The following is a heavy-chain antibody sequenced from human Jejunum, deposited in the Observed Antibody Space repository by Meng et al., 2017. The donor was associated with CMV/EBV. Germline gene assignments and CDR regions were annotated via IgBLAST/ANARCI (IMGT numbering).Heavy chain of an antibody. CDR1: TLSSNT. D-gene: IGHD3-10*01. Sequence: TLSSNTISWVRQAPGQGLEWMGVITPMFGTPNYAQKFQGRVTITTDESTSTVYMELSSLRSEDTGVFYCARVFGVRGPKPYGTDLWGQGTTVTVSS. CDR2: ITPMFGTP. CDR3: ARVFGVRGPKPYGTDL. J-gene: IGHJ6*02. V-gene: IGHV1-69*05.